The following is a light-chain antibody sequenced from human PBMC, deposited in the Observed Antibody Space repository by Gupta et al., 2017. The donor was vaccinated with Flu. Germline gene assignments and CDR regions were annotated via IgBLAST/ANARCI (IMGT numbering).Light chain of an antibody. V-gene: IGKV1-17*01. CDR3: RHQNSSYWT. J-gene: IGKJ1*01. CDR2: VAS. Sequence: DIHMTQSPSSLSASVGDRVTITCRASQGIGVDLSWYQQKPGSAPKRLISVASELETGVPSRFSGSGSGTTFTLTISSRQTEDFATYYCRHQNSSYWTFGQGTTVDIK. CDR1: QGIGVD.